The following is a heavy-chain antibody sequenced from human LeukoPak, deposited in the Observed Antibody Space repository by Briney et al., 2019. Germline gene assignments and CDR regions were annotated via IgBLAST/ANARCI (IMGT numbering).Heavy chain of an antibody. D-gene: IGHD2-2*03. Sequence: SETLSLTCTVSRGSLSSYYCTWMRQPPGKGVEWIGYIYYCGSTKYNPSLKSRVTMSVDTSKNRFSLKLSSVNAADTAVYYCARHRGYCSSTSCSYNWFDPWGQGTLVTVSS. CDR3: ARHRGYCSSTSCSYNWFDP. V-gene: IGHV4-59*08. J-gene: IGHJ5*02. CDR1: RGSLSSYY. CDR2: IYYCGST.